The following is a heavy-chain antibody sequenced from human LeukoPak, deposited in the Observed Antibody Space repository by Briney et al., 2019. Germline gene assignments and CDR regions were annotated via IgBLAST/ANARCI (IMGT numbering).Heavy chain of an antibody. CDR2: IGTAGDT. Sequence: PGGSLRLSCAAPGFTFRNYDMHWVRQVTAKGLEWVSAIGTAGDTYYPGSVKGRFTISRENAKNSLYLQMNSLRAGDTAVYYCARKSPSGQTDYWGQGTLVTVSS. V-gene: IGHV3-13*01. CDR1: GFTFRNYD. J-gene: IGHJ4*02. CDR3: ARKSPSGQTDY. D-gene: IGHD6-19*01.